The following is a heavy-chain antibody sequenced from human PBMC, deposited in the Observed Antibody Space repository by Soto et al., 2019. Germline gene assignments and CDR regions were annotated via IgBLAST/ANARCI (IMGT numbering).Heavy chain of an antibody. Sequence: GASVKVSCKASGYTFTSYGISWVRQAPGQGLEWMGWISAYNGNTNYAQKLQGRVTMTTDTSTSTAYMELRSLRSDDTAVYYCARSSSGYSNYYYYYGMDVWGQGTTVTVS. V-gene: IGHV1-18*04. D-gene: IGHD3-22*01. J-gene: IGHJ6*02. CDR2: ISAYNGNT. CDR1: GYTFTSYG. CDR3: ARSSSGYSNYYYYYGMDV.